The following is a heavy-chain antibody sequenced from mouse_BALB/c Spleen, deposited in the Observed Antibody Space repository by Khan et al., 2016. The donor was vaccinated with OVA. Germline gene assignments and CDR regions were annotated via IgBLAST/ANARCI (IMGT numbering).Heavy chain of an antibody. CDR3: DRSYYRCDGYCAKDC. Sequence: QVQLKESGPGLVAPSQSLSITCTVSGFSLSRYNIHWVRQPPGKGLEWLGMIWGGGGTDYNSTLKSRLSISKDNSKSQVFLKMNSLQTDDTAMYXCDRSYYRCDGYCAKDCWGQR. D-gene: IGHD2-14*01. CDR1: GFSLSRYN. V-gene: IGHV2-6-4*01. J-gene: IGHJ4*01. CDR2: IWGGGGT.